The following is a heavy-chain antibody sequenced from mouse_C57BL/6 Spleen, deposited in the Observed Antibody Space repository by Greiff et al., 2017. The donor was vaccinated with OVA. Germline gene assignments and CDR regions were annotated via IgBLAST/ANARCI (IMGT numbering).Heavy chain of an antibody. CDR3: ASPYSYYAMDY. CDR1: GYAFSSYW. D-gene: IGHD2-10*01. Sequence: VKLVESGAELVKPGASVKISCKASGYAFSSYWMNWVKQRPGKGLEWIGQIYPGDGDTNYNGKFKGKATLTADKSSSTAYMQLSSLTSEDSAVYFCASPYSYYAMDYWGQGTSVTVSS. V-gene: IGHV1-80*01. CDR2: IYPGDGDT. J-gene: IGHJ4*01.